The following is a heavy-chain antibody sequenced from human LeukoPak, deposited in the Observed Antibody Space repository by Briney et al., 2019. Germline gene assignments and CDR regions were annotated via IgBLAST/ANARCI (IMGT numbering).Heavy chain of an antibody. CDR3: AKGPLRGTAAAIDY. CDR1: GFTFNNYG. V-gene: IGHV3-30*18. CDR2: ISYDGRNI. Sequence: GKSLRLSCAASGFTFNNYGMHWVRQAPGKGLEWVAVISYDGRNIHYPDSVKGRLTISRDISTDTLWLQMDSLRTEDTAVYYCAKGPLRGTAAAIDYWGQGTLVTVSS. D-gene: IGHD2-2*01. J-gene: IGHJ4*02.